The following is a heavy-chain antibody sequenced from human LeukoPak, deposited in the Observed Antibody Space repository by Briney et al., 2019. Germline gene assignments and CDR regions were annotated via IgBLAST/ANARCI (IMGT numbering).Heavy chain of an antibody. V-gene: IGHV3-15*01. J-gene: IGHJ4*02. Sequence: GGSLRLSCAASGFTSSNAWMSWVRQAPGKGLEWVGRIKSKTDGGTTDYAAPVKGRFTISRDDSKNTLYLQMNSLKTEDTAVYYCTADRYDFRSGYTDYWGQGTLVTVSS. CDR3: TADRYDFRSGYTDY. CDR2: IKSKTDGGTT. D-gene: IGHD3-3*01. CDR1: GFTSSNAW.